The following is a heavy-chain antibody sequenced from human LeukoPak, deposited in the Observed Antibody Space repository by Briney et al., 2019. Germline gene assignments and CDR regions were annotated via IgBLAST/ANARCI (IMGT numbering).Heavy chain of an antibody. Sequence: GGSLRLSCAASGFTFSSYGMHWVRQAPGKGLEWVAFIRYDGSNKYYADSVKGRFTISRDNSKNKLYLQMNSLRAEDTAVYYCAKDRTIFGVVNWFDPWGQGTLVTVSS. D-gene: IGHD3-3*01. J-gene: IGHJ5*02. CDR1: GFTFSSYG. CDR3: AKDRTIFGVVNWFDP. V-gene: IGHV3-30*02. CDR2: IRYDGSNK.